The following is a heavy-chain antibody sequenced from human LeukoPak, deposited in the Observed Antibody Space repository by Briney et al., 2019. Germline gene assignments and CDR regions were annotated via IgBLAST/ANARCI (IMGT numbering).Heavy chain of an antibody. CDR2: IIPVLGIA. J-gene: IGHJ5*02. CDR1: GATFSSYT. D-gene: IGHD6-6*01. V-gene: IGHV1-69*02. CDR3: ARALAAPNNWFDP. Sequence: GASVKVSCKASGATFSSYTISWVRQAPAQGLEWMGRIIPVLGIANYAQKCQGRVTITADKSTSTAYMELSSLRSEDTAEYYCARALAAPNNWFDPWGQGTLVTVSS.